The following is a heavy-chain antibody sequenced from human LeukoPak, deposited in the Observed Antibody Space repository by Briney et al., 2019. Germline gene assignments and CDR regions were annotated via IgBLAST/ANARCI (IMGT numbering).Heavy chain of an antibody. J-gene: IGHJ4*02. V-gene: IGHV3-53*01. CDR1: GFTVSSNY. CDR3: AKDAIGTPLCY. CDR2: IYSGGST. D-gene: IGHD1-1*01. Sequence: GGSLRLSCAASGFTVSSNYMSWVRQAPGKGLEWVSVIYSGGSTYYADSVKGRFTISRDNSKNTLYLQMNSLRAEDTAVYYCAKDAIGTPLCYWGQGTLVTVSS.